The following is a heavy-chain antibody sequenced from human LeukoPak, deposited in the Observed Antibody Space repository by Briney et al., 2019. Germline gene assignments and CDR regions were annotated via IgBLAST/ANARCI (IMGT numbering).Heavy chain of an antibody. J-gene: IGHJ4*02. Sequence: PSETLSLTCAVYGGSFSGYYWSWIRQPPGKGLEWIGEINHSGSTNYNPSLKSRVTISVDTSKNQFSLKLSSVTAADTAVYYCARVPDRLRFDYWGQGTLVTVSS. V-gene: IGHV4-34*01. CDR2: INHSGST. CDR1: GGSFSGYY. CDR3: ARVPDRLRFDY. D-gene: IGHD5-12*01.